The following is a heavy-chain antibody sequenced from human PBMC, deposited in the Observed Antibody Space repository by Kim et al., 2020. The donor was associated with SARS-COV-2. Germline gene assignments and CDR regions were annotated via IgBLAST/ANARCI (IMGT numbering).Heavy chain of an antibody. CDR3: ARDDNGDLRSYYYYGMDV. CDR1: GFTFSSYW. CDR2: IKQDGSEK. D-gene: IGHD4-17*01. J-gene: IGHJ6*02. Sequence: GGSLRLSCAASGFTFSSYWMSWVRQAPGKGLEWVANIKQDGSEKYYVDSVKGRFTISRDNAKNSLYLQMNSLRAEDTAVYYCARDDNGDLRSYYYYGMDVWGQGTTVTVSS. V-gene: IGHV3-7*01.